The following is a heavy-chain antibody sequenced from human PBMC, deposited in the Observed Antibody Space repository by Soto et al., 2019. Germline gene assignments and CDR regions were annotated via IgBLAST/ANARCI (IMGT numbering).Heavy chain of an antibody. V-gene: IGHV5-51*01. D-gene: IGHD3-9*01. CDR1: GYSFTSYW. CDR3: ARMAGQNYHILTGYRPIYSYMDV. CDR2: IYPGDSDT. Sequence: PGASLKISCKGSGYSFTSYWICWDRQMPGKGLEWMGIIYPGDSDTRYGPSFQGQVTISADKSISTAYLQWRSLKASATAMYYCARMAGQNYHILTGYRPIYSYMDVWGKGTTVTVS. J-gene: IGHJ6*03.